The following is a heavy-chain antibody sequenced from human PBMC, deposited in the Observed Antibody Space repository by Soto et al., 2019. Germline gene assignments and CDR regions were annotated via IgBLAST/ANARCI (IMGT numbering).Heavy chain of an antibody. CDR3: ARRTTGCSGGSCYSVKYYYYGMDV. D-gene: IGHD2-15*01. Sequence: GASVKVSCKASGYTFTSYYMHWVRQAPGQGLGWMGIINPSGGSTSYAQKFQGRVTMTRDTSTSTVYMELSSLRSEDTAVYYCARRTTGCSGGSCYSVKYYYYGMDVWGQGTTVTVSS. CDR2: INPSGGST. CDR1: GYTFTSYY. J-gene: IGHJ6*02. V-gene: IGHV1-46*01.